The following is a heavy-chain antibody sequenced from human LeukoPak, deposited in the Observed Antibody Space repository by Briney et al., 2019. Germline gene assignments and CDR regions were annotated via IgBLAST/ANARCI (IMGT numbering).Heavy chain of an antibody. J-gene: IGHJ4*02. CDR3: ARDSYGSDY. Sequence: PGGSLRLFCAASGFIFSTYAMHWGRQAPGKGRDWVAVISYDESNEYYADSVKGRFTISRDNSKNTLYLQMNSLRAEDSAVYYCARDSYGSDYWGQGTLVTVSS. CDR1: GFIFSTYA. D-gene: IGHD3-10*01. CDR2: ISYDESNE. V-gene: IGHV3-30-3*01.